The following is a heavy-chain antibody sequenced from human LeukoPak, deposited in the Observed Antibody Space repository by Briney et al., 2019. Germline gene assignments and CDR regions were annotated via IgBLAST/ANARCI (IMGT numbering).Heavy chain of an antibody. CDR2: ISYDGSNK. Sequence: GGSLRLSCAASGFTFSSYGMHWVRQAPGKGLEWVAVISYDGSNKYYADSVKGRFTISRDNSKNTLYLQMNSLRAEDTAVYYCANLSSGYDFVYPPYDYWGQGTLVTVSS. V-gene: IGHV3-30*18. CDR3: ANLSSGYDFVYPPYDY. D-gene: IGHD5-12*01. J-gene: IGHJ4*02. CDR1: GFTFSSYG.